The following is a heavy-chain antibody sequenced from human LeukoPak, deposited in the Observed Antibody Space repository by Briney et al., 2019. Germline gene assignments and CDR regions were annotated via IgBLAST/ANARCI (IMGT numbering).Heavy chain of an antibody. V-gene: IGHV4-34*01. CDR1: GVSFSGYY. D-gene: IGHD3-3*01. Sequence: PSETLSLTCAVYGVSFSGYYWSWIRQPPGKGLEWIGEINHSGSTNYNPSLKSRVTISVDTSKNQFSLKLSSVTAADTAVYYCARGTYYDFWSGYYTIKNWFDPWGQGTLVTVSS. CDR2: INHSGST. J-gene: IGHJ5*02. CDR3: ARGTYYDFWSGYYTIKNWFDP.